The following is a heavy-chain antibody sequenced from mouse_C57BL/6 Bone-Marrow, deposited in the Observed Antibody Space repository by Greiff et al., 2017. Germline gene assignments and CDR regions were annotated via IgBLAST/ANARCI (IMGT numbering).Heavy chain of an antibody. CDR3: ARDRGYDGYYVEAMDY. V-gene: IGHV5-4*01. Sequence: DVHLVESGGGLVKPGGSLKLSCAASGFTFSSYAMSWVRQTPEKRLEWVATISDGGSYTYYPDNVKGRFTISRDNAKNNLYLQMSHLKSEDTAMYYCARDRGYDGYYVEAMDYWGQGTSVTVSS. CDR1: GFTFSSYA. J-gene: IGHJ4*01. D-gene: IGHD2-3*01. CDR2: ISDGGSYT.